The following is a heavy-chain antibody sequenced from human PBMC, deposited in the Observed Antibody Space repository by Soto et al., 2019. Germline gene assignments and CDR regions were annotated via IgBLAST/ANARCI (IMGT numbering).Heavy chain of an antibody. D-gene: IGHD3-10*01. CDR3: ARVSYYGSGDDAFDI. CDR2: IIPILGIA. Sequence: QVQLVQSGAEVKKPGSSVKVSCKASGGTFSSYTISWVRQAPGQGLEWMGRIIPILGIANYAQKFQGRVTITADQSTSTAYMELSSLRSEETAVYYRARVSYYGSGDDAFDIWGQGTMVTLSS. CDR1: GGTFSSYT. V-gene: IGHV1-69*02. J-gene: IGHJ3*02.